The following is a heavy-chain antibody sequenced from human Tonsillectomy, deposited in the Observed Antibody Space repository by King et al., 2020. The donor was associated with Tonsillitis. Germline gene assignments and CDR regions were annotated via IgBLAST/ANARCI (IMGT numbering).Heavy chain of an antibody. D-gene: IGHD2-21*01. Sequence: VQLVESGAEVKKPGASVKVSCKASGYTFTSYYMHWVRQAPGQGLEWMGIINPSGDSTNYAQKFQGRVTMTRDTSTSTVYMELSSLRSEDTAVYYCGRGGEGGYYYYYYGMDVWGQGTTVTVSS. CDR2: INPSGDST. V-gene: IGHV1-46*03. J-gene: IGHJ6*02. CDR3: GRGGEGGYYYYYYGMDV. CDR1: GYTFTSYY.